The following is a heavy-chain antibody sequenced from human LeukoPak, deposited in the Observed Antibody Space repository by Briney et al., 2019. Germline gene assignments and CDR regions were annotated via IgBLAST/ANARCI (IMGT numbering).Heavy chain of an antibody. V-gene: IGHV3-15*01. J-gene: IGHJ6*03. CDR1: GFTFSSAW. CDR3: TTMLAYYMDV. Sequence: AGGSLRLSCAASGFTFSSAWMSWVRQAPGKGLEWVGRIKSKTDGGTTDYAAPGKGRFTISRDDSKNTLYLQMNSLKTEDTAVYYCTTMLAYYMDVWGKGTTVTVSS. CDR2: IKSKTDGGTT. D-gene: IGHD2-8*01.